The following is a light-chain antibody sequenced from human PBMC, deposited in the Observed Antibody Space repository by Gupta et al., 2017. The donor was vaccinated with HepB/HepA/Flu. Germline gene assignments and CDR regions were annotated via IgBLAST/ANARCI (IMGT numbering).Light chain of an antibody. CDR1: QGIRSY. CDR3: QQHNSYPRT. J-gene: IGKJ5*01. V-gene: IGKV1-9*01. CDR2: AAS. Sequence: DIQLTQSPSFLSASVRHRVTITCRASQGIRSYVAWYQQKPGKAPKLLIYAASTLESGVPSRFSGSGAGTEFTLTSSSLQPEEFATEYCQQHNSYPRTFGQGTRLEIK.